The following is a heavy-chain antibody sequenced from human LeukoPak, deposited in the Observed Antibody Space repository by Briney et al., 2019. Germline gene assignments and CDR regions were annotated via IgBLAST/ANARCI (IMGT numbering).Heavy chain of an antibody. CDR2: ISYDGSNK. CDR3: ARDPAEDSSGLSGY. V-gene: IGHV3-30*04. CDR1: GFTFSSYA. D-gene: IGHD6-19*01. J-gene: IGHJ4*02. Sequence: GGSLRLSCAASGFTFSSYAMHWVRQAPGKGLEWVAVISYDGSNKYYADSVKGRFTISRDNPKNTLYLQMDSLRAEDTAVYYCARDPAEDSSGLSGYWGQGTLVTVSS.